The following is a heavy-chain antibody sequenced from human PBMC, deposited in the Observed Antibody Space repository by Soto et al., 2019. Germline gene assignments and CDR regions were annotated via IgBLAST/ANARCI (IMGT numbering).Heavy chain of an antibody. D-gene: IGHD2-2*01. V-gene: IGHV4-59*01. CDR1: GGSIDPYY. CDR3: ARALDSSAAPFDY. Sequence: PSETLSLTCTVSGGSIDPYYWSWIRQPPGKGLEWIGFIFYRGRTNYNPSLKSRVTISLDTSKSQSSLRLSSVTAADTAVYFCARALDSSAAPFDYWGQGTLVTVSS. CDR2: IFYRGRT. J-gene: IGHJ4*02.